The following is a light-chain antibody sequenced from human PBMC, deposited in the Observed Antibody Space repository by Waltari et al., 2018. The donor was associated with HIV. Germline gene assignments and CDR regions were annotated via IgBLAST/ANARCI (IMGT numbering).Light chain of an antibody. CDR3: SSFAGSNNFVV. CDR2: EVT. V-gene: IGLV2-8*01. J-gene: IGLJ3*02. CDR1: SSDVGGYNY. Sequence: QSALTQPPSASGSPGQSVTISCPGTSSDVGGYNYVSWYQQHPGKAPKRMIYEVTKRPSGVPDRFSASKSGNTASLTVSGLQADDEADYYCSSFAGSNNFVVFGGGTKLTVL.